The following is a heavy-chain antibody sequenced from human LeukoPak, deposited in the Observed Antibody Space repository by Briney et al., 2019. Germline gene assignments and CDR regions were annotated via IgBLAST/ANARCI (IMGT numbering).Heavy chain of an antibody. Sequence: PGGSLRLSCAASGFTFSSYAMSWVRQTLGKGLECVSCISSSGRNTYYADSVKGRFTISRDNSENTLYLQVSSLRAEDTAVYYCAKRDRPCSGDCSAPYYFDYWGQGTLVTVSS. D-gene: IGHD2-21*02. V-gene: IGHV3-23*01. CDR1: GFTFSSYA. CDR2: ISSSGRNT. J-gene: IGHJ4*02. CDR3: AKRDRPCSGDCSAPYYFDY.